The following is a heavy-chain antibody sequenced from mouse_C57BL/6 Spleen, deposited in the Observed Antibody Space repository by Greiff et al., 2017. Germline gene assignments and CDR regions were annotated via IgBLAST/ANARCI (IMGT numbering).Heavy chain of an antibody. Sequence: VQLVESGPGLVAPSQSLSITCTVSGFSLTSYGVSWVRQPPGKGLEWLGVIWGDGGTNYHSALISRLSISTDNSKSQVFLKLHSLQTDDTATYYCAKEGSYYGSSPLDYWGQGTSVTVSS. J-gene: IGHJ4*01. D-gene: IGHD1-1*01. CDR2: IWGDGGT. V-gene: IGHV2-3*01. CDR1: GFSLTSYG. CDR3: AKEGSYYGSSPLDY.